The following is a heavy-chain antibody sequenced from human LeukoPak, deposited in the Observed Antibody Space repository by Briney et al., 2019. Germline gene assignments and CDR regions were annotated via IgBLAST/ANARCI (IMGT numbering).Heavy chain of an antibody. D-gene: IGHD3-22*01. CDR1: GYTFTGYY. V-gene: IGHV1-2*04. Sequence: GASVKVSCKASGYTFTGYYMHWVRQAPGQGLEWMGWINPNSGGTNYAQKFQGWVTMTRDTSISTAYMELSRLRSDDTAVYYCARDYYDSSGYLVDWGQGTLVTVSS. CDR2: INPNSGGT. CDR3: ARDYYDSSGYLVD. J-gene: IGHJ4*02.